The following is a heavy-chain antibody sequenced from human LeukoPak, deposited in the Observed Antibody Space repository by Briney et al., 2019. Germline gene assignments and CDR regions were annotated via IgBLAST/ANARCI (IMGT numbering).Heavy chain of an antibody. CDR2: INHSGST. CDR3: ARDWADDGEYYFDY. CDR1: GGSFSGYY. D-gene: IGHD3-10*01. J-gene: IGHJ4*02. V-gene: IGHV4-34*01. Sequence: PSETLSLTCAVYGGSFSGYYWSWIRQPPGKGLEWIGEINHSGSTNYNPSLKSRVTISVDTSKNQFSLKLSSVTAADTAVYYCARDWADDGEYYFDYWGQGTLVTVSS.